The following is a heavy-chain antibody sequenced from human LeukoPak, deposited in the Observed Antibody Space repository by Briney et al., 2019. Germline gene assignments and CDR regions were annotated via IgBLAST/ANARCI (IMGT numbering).Heavy chain of an antibody. J-gene: IGHJ4*02. CDR1: GGSFSGYY. D-gene: IGHD1-26*01. V-gene: IGHV4-34*01. Sequence: PSETLSLTCAVYGGSFSGYYWSWIRQPPGKGLEWVGEINHSGSTNYNPSLKSRVTISVDTSKNQFSLKLSSVTAADTAVYYCASAVGATDYFDYWGQGTLATVSS. CDR2: INHSGST. CDR3: ASAVGATDYFDY.